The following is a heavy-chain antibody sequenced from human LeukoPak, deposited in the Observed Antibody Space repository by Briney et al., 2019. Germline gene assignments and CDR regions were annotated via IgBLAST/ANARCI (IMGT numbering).Heavy chain of an antibody. CDR1: GFTFSAYS. D-gene: IGHD6-19*01. CDR2: ISSRSFTI. Sequence: PGGSLRLSCAASGFTFSAYSMNWVRQAPGKGLDWVSYISSRSFTIYYADSVEGRFTISRDNAKNSLYLEMNSLRDEDTAVYYCARSVIAVAGYDAFDIWGQGTVVTVSS. J-gene: IGHJ3*02. CDR3: ARSVIAVAGYDAFDI. V-gene: IGHV3-48*02.